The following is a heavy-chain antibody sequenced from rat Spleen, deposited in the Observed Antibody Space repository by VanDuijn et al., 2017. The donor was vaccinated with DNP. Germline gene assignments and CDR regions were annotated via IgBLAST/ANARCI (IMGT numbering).Heavy chain of an antibody. CDR2: ISYSGRT. J-gene: IGHJ2*01. CDR3: ARWVYYFDY. Sequence: EVQLQESGPGLVKPSLSLSLTCSVTDYSITNNYWGWIRQFPGNKMEYIGHISYSGRTTYNPSLRSRISITRDTSKNQFFLQLNSITTEDTATYYCARWVYYFDYWGQGVMVSVSS. CDR1: DYSITNNY. V-gene: IGHV3-1*01.